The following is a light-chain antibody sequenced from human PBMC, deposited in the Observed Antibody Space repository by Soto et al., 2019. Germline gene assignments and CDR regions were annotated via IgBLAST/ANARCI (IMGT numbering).Light chain of an antibody. J-gene: IGKJ1*01. CDR1: QSISSSY. Sequence: ELALTRSPGTLALSSCERATLSCRSSQSISSSYLAWYQQKPGQAPRLLIYGASSRATGIPDRFSGSGSGTDFTLTISRLEPEDFAVYYCHQYGGSRTFGQGTKVDNK. CDR2: GAS. CDR3: HQYGGSRT. V-gene: IGKV3-20*01.